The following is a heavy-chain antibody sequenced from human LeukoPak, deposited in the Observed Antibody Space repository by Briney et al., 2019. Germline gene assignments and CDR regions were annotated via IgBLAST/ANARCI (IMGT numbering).Heavy chain of an antibody. Sequence: PGGSLRLSCAASGFTFSSYAMHWVRQAPGKGPEWVAVISYDGSNKYYADSVKCRFTISRDNSKNTLYLQMNSLRAEDTAVYYCPVSPTGYVWGSHRYRGFDYWGQGTLVTVSS. J-gene: IGHJ4*02. CDR1: GFTFSSYA. CDR2: ISYDGSNK. CDR3: PVSPTGYVWGSHRYRGFDY. D-gene: IGHD3-16*02. V-gene: IGHV3-30*04.